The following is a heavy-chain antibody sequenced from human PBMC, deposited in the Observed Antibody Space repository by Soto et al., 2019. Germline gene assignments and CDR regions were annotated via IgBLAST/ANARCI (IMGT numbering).Heavy chain of an antibody. V-gene: IGHV3-30*03. CDR2: VSYDGSKK. Sequence: QVQLVESGGGVVQPGRSLRLTCAGSGFTFSSNGMHWVRQAPGKGLEWVALVSYDGSKKYYADSVKGRFTISRDHSETTLYLQMNSLRAEDTAVYYCARWVGGSMYDNSGKYESWGQGTLVTVSS. CDR3: ARWVGGSMYDNSGKYES. D-gene: IGHD3-22*01. CDR1: GFTFSSNG. J-gene: IGHJ5*02.